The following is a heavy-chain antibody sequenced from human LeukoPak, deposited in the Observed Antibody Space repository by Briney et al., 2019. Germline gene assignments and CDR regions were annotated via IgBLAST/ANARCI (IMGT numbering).Heavy chain of an antibody. CDR1: GYTFTSYY. CDR3: ARGPIVVVVAATDGAFDI. D-gene: IGHD2-15*01. J-gene: IGHJ3*02. Sequence: GASVKVSCKASGYTFTSYYMHWVRQAPGQGLEWMGWINPNSGGTNYAQKFQGKVTMTRDTSISTAYMELSRLRSDDTAVYYCARGPIVVVVAATDGAFDIWGQGTMVTVSS. V-gene: IGHV1-2*02. CDR2: INPNSGGT.